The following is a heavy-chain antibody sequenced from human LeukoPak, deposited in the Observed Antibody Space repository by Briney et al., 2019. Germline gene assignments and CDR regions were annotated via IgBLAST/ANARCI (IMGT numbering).Heavy chain of an antibody. Sequence: PSETLSLTCTVSGGSISSYYWSWIRQPPGKGLEWIGYIYYSGSTKYNPSLKSRVTISVDTSKNQFSLKLTSVTAADTAVYYCAKALPRGLTWIHKGGPGAFDIWGQGTMVTVSS. CDR2: IYYSGST. CDR3: AKALPRGLTWIHKGGPGAFDI. CDR1: GGSISSYY. J-gene: IGHJ3*02. D-gene: IGHD5-18*01. V-gene: IGHV4-59*08.